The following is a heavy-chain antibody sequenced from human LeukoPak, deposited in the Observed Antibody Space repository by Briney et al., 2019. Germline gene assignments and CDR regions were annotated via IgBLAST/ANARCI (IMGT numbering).Heavy chain of an antibody. Sequence: SETLSLTCTVSGGSVSSGSYYWSWIRQPPGKGLEWIGYIYYSGSTNYNPSLKSRVTISVDTSKNQFSLKLSSVTAADTAVYYCAREDFWGQGTLVTVSS. V-gene: IGHV4-61*01. J-gene: IGHJ4*02. CDR3: AREDF. CDR2: IYYSGST. CDR1: GGSVSSGSYY.